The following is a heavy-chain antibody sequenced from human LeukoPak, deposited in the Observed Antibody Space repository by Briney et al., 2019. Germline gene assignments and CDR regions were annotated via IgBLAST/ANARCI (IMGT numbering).Heavy chain of an antibody. CDR3: ASRVPARQTYYYDSSGPLGAFDI. D-gene: IGHD3-22*01. CDR2: IYYSGST. Sequence: SETLSLTCTVSGGSISSYYWSWIRQPPGKGLEWIGSIYYSGSTYYNPSLKSRVTISRDTSKNQFSLNLYSVTAADTAVYYCASRVPARQTYYYDSSGPLGAFDIWGQGTMVTVSS. V-gene: IGHV4-59*05. J-gene: IGHJ3*02. CDR1: GGSISSYY.